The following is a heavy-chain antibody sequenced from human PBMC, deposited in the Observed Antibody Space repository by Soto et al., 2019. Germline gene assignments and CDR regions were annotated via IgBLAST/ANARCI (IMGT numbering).Heavy chain of an antibody. V-gene: IGHV2-26*01. J-gene: IGHJ4*02. Sequence: QVTLKESGPVLVNPTEPLTLTCTVTGFSISNARMGVSWIRQPPGKALEWLAHIFSNDEKSYSTSLKSRLTISKESSKSQLDLTMTNMDPVEKATYYCARGPITMVRGELCFDYWGQGTLVTVSS. D-gene: IGHD3-10*01. CDR2: IFSNDEK. CDR1: GFSISNARMG. CDR3: ARGPITMVRGELCFDY.